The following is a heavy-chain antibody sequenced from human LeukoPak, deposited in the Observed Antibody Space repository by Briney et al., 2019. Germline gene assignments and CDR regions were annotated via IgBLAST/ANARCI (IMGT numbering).Heavy chain of an antibody. CDR1: GFPFNAYW. CDR2: IRQDGDTK. V-gene: IGHV3-7*01. CDR3: ARVDLTYGSVPYMDV. J-gene: IGHJ6*02. Sequence: GGSLRLSCAASGFPFNAYWMTWVRQAPGKGLEWVANIRQDGDTKYYVDSVKGRFTISRDNAMNSLYLQMNSLRAEDTAVYYCARVDLTYGSVPYMDVWGQGTTVTVSS. D-gene: IGHD3-10*01.